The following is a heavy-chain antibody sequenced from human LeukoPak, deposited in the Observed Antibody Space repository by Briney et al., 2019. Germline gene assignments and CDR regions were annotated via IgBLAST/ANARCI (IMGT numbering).Heavy chain of an antibody. CDR1: GFTFSSYS. V-gene: IGHV3-48*04. Sequence: GGSQRLSCAASGFTFSSYSLNWVRQTPGKGLEWVSYISSDSRMVNYADSVKGRFTISRDNARNSLYLQMNSLRAEDTALYYCARGGAHCSGGSCYPENYYMDVWGKGTTVTVSS. CDR2: ISSDSRMV. J-gene: IGHJ6*03. CDR3: ARGGAHCSGGSCYPENYYMDV. D-gene: IGHD2-15*01.